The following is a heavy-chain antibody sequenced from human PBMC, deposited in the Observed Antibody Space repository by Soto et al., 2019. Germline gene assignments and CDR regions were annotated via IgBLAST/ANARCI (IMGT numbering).Heavy chain of an antibody. Sequence: GGSLRLSCAASGFTFSDYYMSWIRQAPGKGLEWVSYISSSSSYTNYADSVKGRFTISRDNAKNSLYLQMNSLRAEDTAVYYCARDPIGAAGSYGMDVWGQGTTVTVSS. CDR2: ISSSSSYT. D-gene: IGHD6-13*01. J-gene: IGHJ6*02. V-gene: IGHV3-11*05. CDR3: ARDPIGAAGSYGMDV. CDR1: GFTFSDYY.